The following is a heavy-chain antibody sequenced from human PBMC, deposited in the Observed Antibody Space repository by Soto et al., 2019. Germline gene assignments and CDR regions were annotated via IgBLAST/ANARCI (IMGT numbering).Heavy chain of an antibody. D-gene: IGHD6-13*01. V-gene: IGHV3-74*01. Sequence: VGSLRLSCAGSGFTFSNYWMHWVRQAPGKGLVWVSRINSDGTITNYADSVKGRFTISRDNAKNTLYLEMNSLRVEDTAVYYCGRTYSSSYYVSDYWGQGTLVTVSS. CDR1: GFTFSNYW. CDR2: INSDGTIT. CDR3: GRTYSSSYYVSDY. J-gene: IGHJ4*02.